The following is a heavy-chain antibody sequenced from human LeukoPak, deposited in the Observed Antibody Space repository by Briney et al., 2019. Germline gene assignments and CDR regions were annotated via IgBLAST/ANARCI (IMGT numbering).Heavy chain of an antibody. Sequence: SETLSLTCTVSGGSISSGGYYWSWIRQPPGKGLEWIGYIYHSGSTYYNPSLKSRVTISVDTSKNQFSLKLSSVTAADTAVYYCARGFNPLERYFGGPRPYYYYYGMDVWGQGTTVTVSS. J-gene: IGHJ6*02. CDR1: GGSISSGGYY. CDR3: ARGFNPLERYFGGPRPYYYYYGMDV. V-gene: IGHV4-30-2*01. D-gene: IGHD2-21*01. CDR2: IYHSGST.